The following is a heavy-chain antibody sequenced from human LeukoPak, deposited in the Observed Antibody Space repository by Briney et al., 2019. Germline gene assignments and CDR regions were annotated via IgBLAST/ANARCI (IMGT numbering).Heavy chain of an antibody. CDR1: GGTFSSYA. D-gene: IGHD2-2*01. CDR3: AREYCSSTSCLRAFDI. V-gene: IGHV1-69*04. CDR2: IIPILGIA. Sequence: SVKVSCKASGGTFSSYAISWVRQAPGQGLEWMGRIIPILGIANYAQKFQGRVTITADKSTSTAYMERSSLRSEDTAVYYCAREYCSSTSCLRAFDIWGQGTMVTVSS. J-gene: IGHJ3*02.